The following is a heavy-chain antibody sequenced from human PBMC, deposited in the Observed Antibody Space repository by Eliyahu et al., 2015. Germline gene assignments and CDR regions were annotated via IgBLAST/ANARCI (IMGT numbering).Heavy chain of an antibody. CDR3: TTVEELPFDY. Sequence: EVQLVESGGGLVKPGXSXXLSCAASGFTFSNAWMSWVRQXXGKGLEWVGRIKSKTDGGTTDYAAPVKGRFTISRDDSKNTLYLQMNSLKTEDTAVYYCTTVEELPFDYWGQGTLVTDSS. CDR2: IKSKTDGGTT. J-gene: IGHJ4*02. V-gene: IGHV3-15*01. CDR1: GFTFSNAW. D-gene: IGHD1-26*01.